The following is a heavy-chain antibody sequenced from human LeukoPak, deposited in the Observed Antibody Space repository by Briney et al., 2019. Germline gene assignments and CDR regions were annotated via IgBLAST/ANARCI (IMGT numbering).Heavy chain of an antibody. CDR1: GGSFSGYY. CDR2: INHSGST. CDR3: ARGLSYIPDY. J-gene: IGHJ4*02. Sequence: SETLSLTCAVYGGSFSGYYWSWIRQPPGKGLEWIGEINHSGSTNYNPSLKSRVTISVDTSKNQFSLKLSSVTAADTAVYYCARGLSYIPDYWGQGTLVTVSS. D-gene: IGHD3-10*01. V-gene: IGHV4-34*01.